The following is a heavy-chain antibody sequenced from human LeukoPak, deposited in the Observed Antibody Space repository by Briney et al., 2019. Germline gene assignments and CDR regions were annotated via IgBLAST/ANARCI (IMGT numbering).Heavy chain of an antibody. D-gene: IGHD5-24*01. Sequence: KPSETLSLTCTVSGVSISSYYWSWIRQPPGKGLDWIGYIYYSGSTNYNPSLKSRVTISVDTSKNQFSLKLSSVTAADTAVYYCARDQVPSDGNEVWFDPWGQGTLVTVSS. CDR3: ARDQVPSDGNEVWFDP. V-gene: IGHV4-59*01. J-gene: IGHJ5*02. CDR1: GVSISSYY. CDR2: IYYSGST.